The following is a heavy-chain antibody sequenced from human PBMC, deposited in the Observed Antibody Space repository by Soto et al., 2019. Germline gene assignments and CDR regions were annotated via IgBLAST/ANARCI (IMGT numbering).Heavy chain of an antibody. Sequence: ASVKVSCKAPGYTFTTYGISWVRQAPGQGLEWMGWISAYNGNTNFAQKLQGRVTMTTDTSTNTAYMDLRSLRSDDTAVYYCARGKYSSGWPTPLDYCGQVNLVTVSS. D-gene: IGHD6-19*01. CDR1: GYTFTTYG. CDR2: ISAYNGNT. V-gene: IGHV1-18*01. J-gene: IGHJ4*02. CDR3: ARGKYSSGWPTPLDY.